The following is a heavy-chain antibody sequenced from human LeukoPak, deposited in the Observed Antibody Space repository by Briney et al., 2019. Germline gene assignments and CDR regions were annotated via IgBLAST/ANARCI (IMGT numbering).Heavy chain of an antibody. J-gene: IGHJ6*02. D-gene: IGHD6-6*01. CDR3: ARLSSTLYYSMDV. CDR1: GGSISSYY. V-gene: IGHV4-59*08. Sequence: SETLSLTCAVSGGSISSYYWTWIRQPPGKGLEWVGYIQNSAIYRAKIKSSPSLQSRVSLSMDTSKNQVSLTVNSVTAADTAVYYCARLSSTLYYSMDVWGPGTAVTVSS. CDR2: IQNSAIYRAKI.